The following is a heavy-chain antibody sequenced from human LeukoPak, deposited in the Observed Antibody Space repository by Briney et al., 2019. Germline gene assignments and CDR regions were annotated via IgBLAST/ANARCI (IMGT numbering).Heavy chain of an antibody. D-gene: IGHD6-13*01. CDR3: ARGYSSSWYFNWFDP. J-gene: IGHJ5*02. CDR2: IFYSGST. CDR1: SGSISTSNYY. Sequence: PSETLSLTCTVSSGSISTSNYYWGWVRQPPGKALEWIGNIFYSGSTYYSPSLKSPGTISLDTSRNQFSLKLNSVTAADTAVYYCARGYSSSWYFNWFDPWGQGTLVTVSS. V-gene: IGHV4-39*07.